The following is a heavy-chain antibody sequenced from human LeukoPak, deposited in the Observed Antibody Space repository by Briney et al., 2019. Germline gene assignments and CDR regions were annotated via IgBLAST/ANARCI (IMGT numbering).Heavy chain of an antibody. Sequence: PSETLSLTCTVSGGSISSYYWSWIRQPPGKGLEWIGYIYYSGSTNYNPSLKSRVTISVDTSKNQFSLKLSSVTAADTAVYYCARDMVRGVIGDWGQGTLVTVSS. CDR1: GGSISSYY. CDR3: ARDMVRGVIGD. V-gene: IGHV4-59*12. J-gene: IGHJ4*02. CDR2: IYYSGST. D-gene: IGHD3-10*01.